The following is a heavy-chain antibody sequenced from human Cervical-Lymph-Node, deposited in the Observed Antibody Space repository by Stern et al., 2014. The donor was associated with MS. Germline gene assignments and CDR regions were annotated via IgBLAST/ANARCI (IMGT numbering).Heavy chain of an antibody. CDR3: ASLNGSGSYPDY. CDR1: GGSTSSTNYY. V-gene: IGHV4-39*01. D-gene: IGHD3-10*01. J-gene: IGHJ4*02. CDR2: ISHMGCT. Sequence: QLQLQESGPGLVKPSETLSLTCTVSGGSTSSTNYYWGWIRQPPGKGLEWIASISHMGCTYSTPPLKIPPTVSIDPSKTHFSLKLISVTAADTAVYYCASLNGSGSYPDYWGQGTLVIVSS.